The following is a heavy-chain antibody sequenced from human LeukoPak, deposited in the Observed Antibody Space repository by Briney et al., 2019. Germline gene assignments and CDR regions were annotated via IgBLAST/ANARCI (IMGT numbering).Heavy chain of an antibody. CDR1: GYTFTGYY. CDR2: INPNSGDT. D-gene: IGHD5-18*01. V-gene: IGHV1-2*02. CDR3: ARDRSPAPGRSYGRGHFDY. J-gene: IGHJ4*02. Sequence: ASVTVSCKASGYTFTGYYMHWVRQAPGQGLEWMGWINPNSGDTNYAQKFQGRVTITRDTSINTAYMELSRLRSDDTAVYYCARDRSPAPGRSYGRGHFDYWGQGTLVTVSS.